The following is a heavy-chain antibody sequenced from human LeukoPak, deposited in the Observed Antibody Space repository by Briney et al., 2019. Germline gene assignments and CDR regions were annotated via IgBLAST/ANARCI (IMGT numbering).Heavy chain of an antibody. J-gene: IGHJ3*02. CDR2: MNPNSGNT. D-gene: IGHD6-13*01. CDR3: ASRDPRIAAVGYDAFDI. Sequence: ASVKVSCKASGYTFTSYDINWVRQATGQGLEWMGWMNPNSGNTGYAQKFQGRVTMTRNTSISTAYMELSSLRSEDTAVYYCASRDPRIAAVGYDAFDIWGQGTMVTVSS. V-gene: IGHV1-8*01. CDR1: GYTFTSYD.